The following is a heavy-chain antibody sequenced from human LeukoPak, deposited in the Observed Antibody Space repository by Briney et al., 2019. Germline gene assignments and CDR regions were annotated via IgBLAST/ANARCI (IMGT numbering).Heavy chain of an antibody. D-gene: IGHD5-18*01. CDR3: ARDRDGYSYSLPAYDY. V-gene: IGHV3-7*01. CDR1: GFTFSNYW. Sequence: GGSLRLSCAASGFTFSNYWMSWVRQAPGKGLEWVANIKQDGSEKYYVDSVKGRFTISRDNAKNSLYLQMNSLRAEDTAVYYCARDRDGYSYSLPAYDYWGQGTLVTVSS. CDR2: IKQDGSEK. J-gene: IGHJ4*02.